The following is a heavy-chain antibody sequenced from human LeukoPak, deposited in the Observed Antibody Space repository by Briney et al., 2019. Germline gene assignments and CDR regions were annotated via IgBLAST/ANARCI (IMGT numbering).Heavy chain of an antibody. CDR1: GGSFSGYY. CDR3: VRGLEWELRLHNWFDP. V-gene: IGHV4-34*01. CDR2: INHSGST. J-gene: IGHJ5*02. Sequence: SETLSLTCAVYGGSFSGYYWSWIRQPPGKGLEWIGEINHSGSTNYNPSLKSRVTISVDTSKNQFSLKLSSVTAADTAVYYCVRGLEWELRLHNWFDPWGQGTLVTVSS. D-gene: IGHD1-26*01.